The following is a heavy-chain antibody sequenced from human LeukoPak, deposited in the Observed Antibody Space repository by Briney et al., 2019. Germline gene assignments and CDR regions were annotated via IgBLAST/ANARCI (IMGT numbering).Heavy chain of an antibody. Sequence: ASVKVSCKASGYTFTTHDLTWVRQATGQGLEWMGWMNPGSGDTAYAQKFQGRVTITMDTSISTAYMELNSLGSEDTAIYYCARGLGDYNTDWFPVSGYWGQGTPVTVSS. CDR3: ARGLGDYNTDWFPVSGY. J-gene: IGHJ4*02. CDR1: GYTFTTHD. D-gene: IGHD3-9*01. V-gene: IGHV1-8*01. CDR2: MNPGSGDT.